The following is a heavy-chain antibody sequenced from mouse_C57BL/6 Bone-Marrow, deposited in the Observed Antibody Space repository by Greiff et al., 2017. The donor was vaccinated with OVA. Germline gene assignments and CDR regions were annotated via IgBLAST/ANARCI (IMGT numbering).Heavy chain of an antibody. D-gene: IGHD2-12*01. Sequence: VQLVESGAELARPGASVKMSCKASGYTFTSYTMHWVKQRPGQGLEWIGYINPSSGYTKYNQKFKDKATLTADKSSSTAYMQLSSLTSEDSAVYYCARRIRRGYYFDYWGQGTTLTVSS. CDR2: INPSSGYT. V-gene: IGHV1-4*01. J-gene: IGHJ2*01. CDR3: ARRIRRGYYFDY. CDR1: GYTFTSYT.